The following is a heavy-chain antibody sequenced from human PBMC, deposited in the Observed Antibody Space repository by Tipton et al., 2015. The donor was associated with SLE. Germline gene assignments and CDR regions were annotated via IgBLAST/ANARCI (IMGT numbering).Heavy chain of an antibody. CDR3: ARSYCSGGSCYPGLY. D-gene: IGHD2-15*01. CDR1: GFTFSNSW. CDR2: IKQDGSEK. Sequence: VQLVQSGGGLVQPGGSLKLSCAASGFTFSNSWMQWVRQAPGKGLEWVANIKQDGSEKYYVDSVKGRFTISRDNAKNSLYLQMNSLRAEDTAVYYCARSYCSGGSCYPGLYWGQGTLVTVSS. V-gene: IGHV3-7*01. J-gene: IGHJ4*02.